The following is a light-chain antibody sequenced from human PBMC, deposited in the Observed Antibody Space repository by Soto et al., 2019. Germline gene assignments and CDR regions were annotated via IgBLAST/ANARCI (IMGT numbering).Light chain of an antibody. V-gene: IGKV3-20*01. Sequence: EIVFTQAPGTLSLSPGERATLSCRASQSVSNNYLAWYQQKPGQAPRLLIYGASNRATGIPDRFSGSGSGTDFTLTISRLEPEDFATYYCQQYNGYSGTFGQGTKVDIK. CDR2: GAS. CDR1: QSVSNNY. CDR3: QQYNGYSGT. J-gene: IGKJ1*01.